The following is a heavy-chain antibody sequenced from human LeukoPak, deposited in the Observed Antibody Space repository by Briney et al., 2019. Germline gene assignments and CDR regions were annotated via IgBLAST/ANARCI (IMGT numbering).Heavy chain of an antibody. D-gene: IGHD3-22*01. V-gene: IGHV3-74*03. CDR2: INSDGSNT. CDR3: ARRVASGYFFDY. J-gene: IGHJ4*02. Sequence: GGSLRLSCAASGFTFGNHWMHWVRQAPGKGLVWVSRINSDGSNTMYADSVKGRFTISRDNANNTLYVQMNSLRAEDTAVYYCARRVASGYFFDYWGQGTLVTVSS. CDR1: GFTFGNHW.